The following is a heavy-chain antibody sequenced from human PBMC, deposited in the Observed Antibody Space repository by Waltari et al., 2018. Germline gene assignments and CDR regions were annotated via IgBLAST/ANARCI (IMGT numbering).Heavy chain of an antibody. CDR3: ARDYGGNPVNWFDP. CDR1: GVPITHGAFY. Sequence: QVQLRESGPGLVQPSQPLSLTCTVSGVPITHGAFYWSWIRQHPGTGLEWIGHIYYSGSTTYNRSLKSRVTISVDTSKNQFSLNLSSVTAADTAVYYCARDYGGNPVNWFDPWGQGTLVTVSS. V-gene: IGHV4-31*03. D-gene: IGHD4-17*01. CDR2: IYYSGST. J-gene: IGHJ5*02.